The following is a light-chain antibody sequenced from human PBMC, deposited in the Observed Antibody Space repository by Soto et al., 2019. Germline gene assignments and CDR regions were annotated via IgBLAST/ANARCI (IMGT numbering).Light chain of an antibody. CDR1: ESVNNN. Sequence: EIVMTQSPATLSVSPGERATLSCRASESVNNNFAWYQQKPGQPHRLLIYLASIRATGIPARFSGSGSGTEFTLTISSLQSEDFAVYYCQQYNKWPLSFGGGTKAEL. CDR2: LAS. CDR3: QQYNKWPLS. J-gene: IGKJ4*02. V-gene: IGKV3D-15*01.